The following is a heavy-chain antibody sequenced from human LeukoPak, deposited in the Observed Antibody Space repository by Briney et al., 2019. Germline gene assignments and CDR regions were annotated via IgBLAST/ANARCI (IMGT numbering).Heavy chain of an antibody. V-gene: IGHV3-23*01. CDR2: ITGRGDAT. CDR1: DFSFITYA. D-gene: IGHD3-10*01. CDR3: AKDDAWIRFGE. J-gene: IGHJ4*02. Sequence: PGGSLRLSCAASDFSFITYAMSWVRQAPGKGLEWVSTITGRGDATYYADSVKGRFTISRDNSKNTLHLEVISLTAEDTAVYYCAKDDAWIRFGEWSQGTLVTVSS.